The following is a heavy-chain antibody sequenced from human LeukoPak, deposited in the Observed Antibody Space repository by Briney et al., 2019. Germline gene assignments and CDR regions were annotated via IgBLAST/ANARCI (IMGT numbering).Heavy chain of an antibody. V-gene: IGHV3-23*01. CDR1: GFTFSGYV. D-gene: IGHD3-10*01. CDR3: AKEGSMKGAFDI. CDR2: ISGSGGST. J-gene: IGHJ3*02. Sequence: GGSLRLSCSASGFTFSGYVMSWVRQAAGKGLEWVSGISGSGGSTHYADSVKGRFTTSRDNSKNTLYLQMNGLRAEDTAVYYCAKEGSMKGAFDIWGQGTMVTVSS.